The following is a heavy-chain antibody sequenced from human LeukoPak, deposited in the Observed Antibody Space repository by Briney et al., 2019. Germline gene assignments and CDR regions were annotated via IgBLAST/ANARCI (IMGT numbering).Heavy chain of an antibody. CDR2: IYPLDSDT. D-gene: IGHD3-9*01. J-gene: IGHJ4*02. CDR1: GYRFPSSW. V-gene: IGHV5-51*01. CDR3: ARQRGTTGYDY. Sequence: GESLKISCNGSGYRFPSSWIGWVRPMPGKGLEWMGIIYPLDSDTRYSPSFQGRVTISADKSINTAYLQGSSLKASDTAMYYCARQRGTTGYDYWGQGTLVTVSS.